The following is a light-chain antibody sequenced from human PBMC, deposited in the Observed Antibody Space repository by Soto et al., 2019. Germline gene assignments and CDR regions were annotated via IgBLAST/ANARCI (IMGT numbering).Light chain of an antibody. CDR1: SSNIGTNT. CDR3: ATWDDSLNGYV. V-gene: IGLV1-44*01. CDR2: SNN. J-gene: IGLJ1*01. Sequence: QSVLTQPPSASGTPGQRVTISCSGSSSNIGTNTVNWYQHLPGTAPKLLMYSNNQRPSGVPDRFSGSKSGTSASLAISGLQSEDEADYYWATWDDSLNGYVFGTGTKLTVL.